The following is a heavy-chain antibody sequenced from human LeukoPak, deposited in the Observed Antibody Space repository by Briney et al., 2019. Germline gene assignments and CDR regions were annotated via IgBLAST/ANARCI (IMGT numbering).Heavy chain of an antibody. V-gene: IGHV1-18*01. CDR3: ARDASVTTWYYYYYMDV. Sequence: ASVKVSCKASGYTFTSYGISWVRQAPGQGLEWMGWISAYNGNTNYAQKLQGRVTMTTDTSTSTAYMELRSLRSDDTAVYYCARDASVTTWYYYYYMDVWGKGTTVTVSS. J-gene: IGHJ6*03. CDR1: GYTFTSYG. D-gene: IGHD4-11*01. CDR2: ISAYNGNT.